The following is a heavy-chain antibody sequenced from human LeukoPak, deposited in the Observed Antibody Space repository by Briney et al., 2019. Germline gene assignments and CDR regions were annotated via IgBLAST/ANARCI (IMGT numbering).Heavy chain of an antibody. CDR2: ISFDGKTT. J-gene: IGHJ4*02. Sequence: GGSLRLSCAASGFTFSSYWMHWVRQVPGKGLVWISRISFDGKTTDYADSVKGRFTISRDNAKNTLFLQMNSLRGEDTAVYFCAIHFYDNDVYYSTHWGQGTLVTVSS. D-gene: IGHD3-22*01. CDR1: GFTFSSYW. CDR3: AIHFYDNDVYYSTH. V-gene: IGHV3-74*01.